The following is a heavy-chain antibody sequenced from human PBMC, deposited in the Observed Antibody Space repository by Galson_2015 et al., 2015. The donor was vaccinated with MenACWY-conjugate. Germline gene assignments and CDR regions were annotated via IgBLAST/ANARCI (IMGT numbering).Heavy chain of an antibody. D-gene: IGHD6-13*01. V-gene: IGHV3-23*01. J-gene: IGHJ3*01. Sequence: SLRLSCAASGFMFTTCAMSWVRQAPGKGLEWVSAISESGGSTYYADSVKGRFTISRDNSKNTLYLQMNSLRPEDTAIYCCAKYSSKYLSGFFDVWGQGTMVTVSS. CDR3: AKYSSKYLSGFFDV. CDR1: GFMFTTCA. CDR2: ISESGGST.